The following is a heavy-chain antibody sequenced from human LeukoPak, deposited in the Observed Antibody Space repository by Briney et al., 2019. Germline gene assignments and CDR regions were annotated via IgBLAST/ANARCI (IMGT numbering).Heavy chain of an antibody. Sequence: SVKVSCKASGGTFSSYAISWVRQAPGQGLEWMGRIIPIFGTANYAQKFQGRVTITTDESTITAYMELSSLRSEDTAVYYCARVIGSGWYNWFDPWGQGTLVTVSS. CDR1: GGTFSSYA. D-gene: IGHD6-19*01. CDR3: ARVIGSGWYNWFDP. CDR2: IIPIFGTA. J-gene: IGHJ5*02. V-gene: IGHV1-69*05.